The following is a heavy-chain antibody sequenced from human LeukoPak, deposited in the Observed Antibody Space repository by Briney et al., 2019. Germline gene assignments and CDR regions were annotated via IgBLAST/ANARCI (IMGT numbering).Heavy chain of an antibody. D-gene: IGHD3-22*01. V-gene: IGHV3-74*01. Sequence: GGSLRLSCAASGFTFSSYWMHWVRQAPGKGLVWVSRINSDGSSTSYADSVKGRFTISRDNAKNTLYLQMNSLRAEDTAVYYCAKTTHDSSGYYYFGYWGQGTLVTVSS. J-gene: IGHJ4*02. CDR3: AKTTHDSSGYYYFGY. CDR1: GFTFSSYW. CDR2: INSDGSST.